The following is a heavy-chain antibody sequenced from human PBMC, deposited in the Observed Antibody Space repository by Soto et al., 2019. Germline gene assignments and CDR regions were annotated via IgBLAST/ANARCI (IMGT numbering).Heavy chain of an antibody. Sequence: ASVKVSCKASGYTFTGYYMHWVRQAPGQGLEWMGWINPNSGGTNYAQKFQGWVTMTRDTSISTAYMELSRLRSDDTAVYYCARTHSSSQGNYYGMDVWGQGTTVTVSS. CDR3: ARTHSSSQGNYYGMDV. V-gene: IGHV1-2*04. J-gene: IGHJ6*02. D-gene: IGHD6-13*01. CDR1: GYTFTGYY. CDR2: INPNSGGT.